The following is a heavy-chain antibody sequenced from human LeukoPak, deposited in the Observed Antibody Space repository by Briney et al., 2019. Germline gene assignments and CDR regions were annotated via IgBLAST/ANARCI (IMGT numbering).Heavy chain of an antibody. CDR3: ARGRTYYYDSSGYRRKYYFDY. Sequence: PSETLSLTCAVYGGSFSGYYWSWIRQPPGKGLEWIGEINHSGSTNYNPSLKSRVTISVDTSKNQFSLKLSSVTAADTAVYYCARGRTYYYDSSGYRRKYYFDYWGQGTLVTVSS. D-gene: IGHD3-22*01. V-gene: IGHV4-34*01. J-gene: IGHJ4*02. CDR2: INHSGST. CDR1: GGSFSGYY.